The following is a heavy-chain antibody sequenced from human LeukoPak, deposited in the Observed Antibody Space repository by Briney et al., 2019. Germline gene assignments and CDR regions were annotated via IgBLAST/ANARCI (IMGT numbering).Heavy chain of an antibody. V-gene: IGHV3-48*01. Sequence: GGSLTLSCAASGFTFSSYTMNWIRPAPGKGLEWVSYIISSTSTRSYADSVMGRFTISRDNDKNSLYLQMNSLRPEDTAVYYCARDKDYAFDIWGQGTIVTVSS. CDR2: IISSTSTR. D-gene: IGHD3-16*01. J-gene: IGHJ3*02. CDR3: ARDKDYAFDI. CDR1: GFTFSSYT.